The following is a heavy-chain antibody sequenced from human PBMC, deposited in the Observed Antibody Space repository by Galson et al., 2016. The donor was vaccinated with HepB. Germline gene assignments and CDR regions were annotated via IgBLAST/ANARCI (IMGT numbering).Heavy chain of an antibody. V-gene: IGHV3-53*01. CDR3: ARGPNDYGRALGY. D-gene: IGHD4-17*01. Sequence: SLRLSCAASGLAFSNFWMTWVRQAPGKGLEWVSIIYSGGTTYYADSVKGRFTISRDNSKNTLYLQMNSLRAEDTAVYYCARGPNDYGRALGYWGHGTLVTVSS. CDR2: IYSGGTT. J-gene: IGHJ4*01. CDR1: GLAFSNFW.